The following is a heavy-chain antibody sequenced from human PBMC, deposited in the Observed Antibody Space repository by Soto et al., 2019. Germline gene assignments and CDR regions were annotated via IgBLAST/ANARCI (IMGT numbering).Heavy chain of an antibody. CDR2: IHHSGST. D-gene: IGHD6-19*01. V-gene: IGHV4-4*02. J-gene: IGHJ4*02. Sequence: QVQLQESGPGLVKPSGTLSLTCVVSGDSISNNNWWSWVRQPPGKGLEWIGEIHHSGSTNYNPSRKRRVTISLDKSKNEFSLKVSSVTAADTAVYYCARAGRAVDFDYWGQGALVTVSS. CDR3: ARAGRAVDFDY. CDR1: GDSISNNNW.